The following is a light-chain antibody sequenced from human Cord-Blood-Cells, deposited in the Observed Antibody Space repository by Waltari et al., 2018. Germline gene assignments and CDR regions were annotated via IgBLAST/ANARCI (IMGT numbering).Light chain of an antibody. CDR3: YSTDSSGNHRV. J-gene: IGLJ2*01. V-gene: IGLV3-10*01. Sequence: SYELTQPPSVSVSPGQTSRITCSGDALPKKYAYWYQQKSGQAPVRVIYEDSKRPSGIPEGFSSSSSGTMATLTISGAQVEDEADYYCYSTDSSGNHRVFGGGTKLTVL. CDR2: EDS. CDR1: ALPKKY.